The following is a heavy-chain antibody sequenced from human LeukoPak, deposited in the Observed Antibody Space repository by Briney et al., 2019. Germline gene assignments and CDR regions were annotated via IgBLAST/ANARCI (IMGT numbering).Heavy chain of an antibody. Sequence: PSETLSLTCTVSGGSISSSSYYWGWIRQPPGKGLEWVGSIYYSGSTYYNPSLKSRVTISVDTSKNQFSLKLSSVTAADTAVYYCARDRLGRGSGDCFDYWGQGTLVTVSS. CDR3: ARDRLGRGSGDCFDY. J-gene: IGHJ4*02. CDR1: GGSISSSSYY. D-gene: IGHD5-12*01. V-gene: IGHV4-39*07. CDR2: IYYSGST.